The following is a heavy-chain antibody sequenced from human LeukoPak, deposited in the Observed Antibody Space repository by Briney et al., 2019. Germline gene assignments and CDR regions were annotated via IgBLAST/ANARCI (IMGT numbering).Heavy chain of an antibody. CDR3: ARDGYCSSTSCYPV. CDR1: GYTFTNYG. J-gene: IGHJ4*02. CDR2: ISAYRGNT. Sequence: GASVKVSCKASGYTFTNYGISWVRQAPGQGLEWMGWISAYRGNTNYAQKLQGRVTMTTDTSTTTAYMELRSLRSDDTAVYYCARDGYCSSTSCYPVWGQGTLVTVSS. D-gene: IGHD2-2*03. V-gene: IGHV1-18*01.